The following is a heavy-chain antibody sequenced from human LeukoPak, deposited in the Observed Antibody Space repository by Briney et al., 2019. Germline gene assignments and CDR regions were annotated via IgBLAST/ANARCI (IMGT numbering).Heavy chain of an antibody. CDR3: ARLNYYDSSGYYYSTGAAFDI. D-gene: IGHD3-22*01. CDR2: IDHTGTT. V-gene: IGHV4-59*08. CDR1: DDSITIYY. J-gene: IGHJ3*02. Sequence: PSETLSLTCSVSDDSITIYYWTWIRQPPGKGLEWIGYIDHTGTTNYNPSLKSRVTISVDTSKNQFSLKLSSVTAADTAVYYCARLNYYDSSGYYYSTGAAFDIWGQGTMVTVSS.